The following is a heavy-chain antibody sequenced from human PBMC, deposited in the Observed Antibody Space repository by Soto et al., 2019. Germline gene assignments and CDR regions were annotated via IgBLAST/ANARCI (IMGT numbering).Heavy chain of an antibody. CDR3: AHTWGLPFDY. CDR2: IYWNDDK. V-gene: IGHV2-5*01. D-gene: IGHD3-16*01. CDR1: GFSLRTTGVG. J-gene: IGHJ4*02. Sequence: QITLKESGPTLVEPTQTLTLTCTYSGFSLRTTGVGVGWIRQPPGKALEWLGIIYWNDDKRYSPSLKNRFTLTRDIPKSQVVLTMTNMDPVDTATYYCAHTWGLPFDYWGQGTLVIVSS.